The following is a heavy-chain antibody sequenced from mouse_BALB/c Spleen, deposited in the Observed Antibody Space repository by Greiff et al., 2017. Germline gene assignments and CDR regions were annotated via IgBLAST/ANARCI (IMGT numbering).Heavy chain of an antibody. CDR1: GYTFTSYY. Sequence: VQLQQSGAELVKPGASVKLSCKASGYTFTSYYMYWVKQRPGQGLEWIGEINPSNGGTNFNEKFKSKATLTVDKSSSTAYMQLSSLTSEDSAVYYCTRSKPPYYGNYGAMDYWGQGTSVTVSS. V-gene: IGHV1S81*02. CDR2: INPSNGGT. D-gene: IGHD2-10*01. J-gene: IGHJ4*01. CDR3: TRSKPPYYGNYGAMDY.